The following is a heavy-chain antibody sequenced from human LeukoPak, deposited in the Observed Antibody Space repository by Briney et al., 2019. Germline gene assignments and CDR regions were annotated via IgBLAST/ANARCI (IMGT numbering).Heavy chain of an antibody. D-gene: IGHD1-1*01. CDR3: ASYIRNDPDAFDI. CDR1: GYTFTSYY. J-gene: IGHJ3*02. CDR2: INPSGGST. Sequence: ASVTVSCKASGYTFTSYYMHWVRQAPGQGLEWMGIINPSGGSTSYAQKFQGRVTMARDTSTSTVYMELSSLRSEDTAVYYCASYIRNDPDAFDIWGQGTMVTVSS. V-gene: IGHV1-46*01.